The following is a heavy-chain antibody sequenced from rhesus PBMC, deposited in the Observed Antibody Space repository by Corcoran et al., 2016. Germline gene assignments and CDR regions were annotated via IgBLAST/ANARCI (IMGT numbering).Heavy chain of an antibody. CDR1: GYSISSGYS. Sequence: QVQLQESGPGLVKPSETLSLTCAVSGYSISSGYSWDWIRQPPGKGLEYIGHVSGSSGTTYYNPSLKSLVTISKATSKNQFSLKLNSVTAADTAVYYCARRDYWGQGVLVTVSS. CDR2: VSGSSGTT. J-gene: IGHJ4*01. V-gene: IGHV4-99*01. CDR3: ARRDY.